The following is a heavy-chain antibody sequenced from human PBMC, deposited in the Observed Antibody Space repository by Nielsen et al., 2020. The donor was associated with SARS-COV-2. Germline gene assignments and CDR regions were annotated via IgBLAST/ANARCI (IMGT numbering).Heavy chain of an antibody. CDR3: ATARYCSRTSCSAGTDMFDP. J-gene: IGHJ5*02. V-gene: IGHV3-15*01. CDR2: IKSKIDGGTT. D-gene: IGHD2-2*01. CDR1: GFTFSKAW. Sequence: GESLKISCVASGFTFSKAWMSWVRQAPGKGLEWVGRIKSKIDGGTTDYAAPVKDRFTISRDDSKNTVYLDMSGLRTEDTAVYYCATARYCSRTSCSAGTDMFDPWGQGTQVIVSS.